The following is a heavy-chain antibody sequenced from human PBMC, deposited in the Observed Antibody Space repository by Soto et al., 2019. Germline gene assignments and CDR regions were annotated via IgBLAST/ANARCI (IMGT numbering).Heavy chain of an antibody. CDR2: IYGGGSA. D-gene: IGHD5-12*01. V-gene: IGHV3-53*01. J-gene: IGHJ4*02. Sequence: EVQLVESGGGLIQPGGSLRLSCAASEFTVSSNPMSWVRQAPGKGLEWVSVIYGGGSAYYADSVKGRFTISRDNSKNTLYRQMNSLRGEATALYYCAREMATIPLFDYWGQGTLVTVSS. CDR1: EFTVSSNP. CDR3: AREMATIPLFDY.